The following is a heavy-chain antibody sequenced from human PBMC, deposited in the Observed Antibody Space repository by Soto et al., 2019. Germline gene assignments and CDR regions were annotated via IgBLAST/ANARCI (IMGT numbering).Heavy chain of an antibody. Sequence: PSETLSLTCTVSGGSVSSGSYYWTWIRQPPGKGLEWIGYIYYSGSTNYNPSLKSRVTISVDTSKNQFSLKLSSVTAADTAVYYCARRGRVQTPVGWFDPWGQGTLVTVSS. J-gene: IGHJ5*02. CDR3: ARRGRVQTPVGWFDP. V-gene: IGHV4-61*01. CDR2: IYYSGST. CDR1: GGSVSSGSYY.